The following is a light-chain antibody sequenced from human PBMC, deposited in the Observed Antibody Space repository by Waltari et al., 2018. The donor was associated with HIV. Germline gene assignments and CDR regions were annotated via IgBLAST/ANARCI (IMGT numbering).Light chain of an antibody. V-gene: IGLV2-23*01. CDR2: DDS. CDR1: STNVGSYSL. CDR3: CSYGGDDTLV. J-gene: IGLJ3*02. Sequence: SLGQSITISCTGASTNVGSYSLVSWYQNRPGQAPTLIIYDDSKRPLGISSRFSGSKSGNTASLTISGLQSEDEADYYCCSYGGDDTLVFGGGTKVTAL.